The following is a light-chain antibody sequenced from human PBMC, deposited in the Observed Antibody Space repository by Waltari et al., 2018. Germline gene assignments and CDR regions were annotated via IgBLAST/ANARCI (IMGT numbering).Light chain of an antibody. J-gene: IGKJ4*01. V-gene: IGKV3-11*01. CDR3: LQRSSWPLA. CDR1: QSLSNS. CDR2: GAS. Sequence: EIVLTQSPATLSLSPGERATLSCRASQSLSNSLDWNKQKPGQAPRLLIYGASNRATGIPARFSGSGSGTDFTLTIGSLEPEDFAIYYCLQRSSWPLAFGGGTKVEIK.